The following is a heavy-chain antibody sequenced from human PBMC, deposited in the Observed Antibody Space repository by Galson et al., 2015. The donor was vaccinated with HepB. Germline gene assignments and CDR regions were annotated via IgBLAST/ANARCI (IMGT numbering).Heavy chain of an antibody. CDR2: IRSKANSYAT. D-gene: IGHD3-22*01. Sequence: SLRLSCAASGFTFSGSAMHWVRQASGKGLEWVGRIRSKANSYATAYAASVKGRFTISRDDSKNTAYLQMNSLKTEDTAVYYCTSVYYDSSNLDAFDIWGQGTMVTVSS. CDR1: GFTFSGSA. J-gene: IGHJ3*02. CDR3: TSVYYDSSNLDAFDI. V-gene: IGHV3-73*01.